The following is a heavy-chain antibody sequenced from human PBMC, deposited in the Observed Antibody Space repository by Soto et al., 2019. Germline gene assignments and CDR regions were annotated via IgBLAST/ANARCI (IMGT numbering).Heavy chain of an antibody. Sequence: GGSLRLSCAASGFTFSDHYMDWVRQAPGKGLEWVGRTRNKANSYTTEYAASVKGRFTISRDDSKNSLYLQMNSLKTEDTAVYYCARVKGAMIVVDDIDAFDIWGQGTMVTVSS. CDR2: TRNKANSYTT. CDR3: ARVKGAMIVVDDIDAFDI. CDR1: GFTFSDHY. J-gene: IGHJ3*02. V-gene: IGHV3-72*01. D-gene: IGHD3-22*01.